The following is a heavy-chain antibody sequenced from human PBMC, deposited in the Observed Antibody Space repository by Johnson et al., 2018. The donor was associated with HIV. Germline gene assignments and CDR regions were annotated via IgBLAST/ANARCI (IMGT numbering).Heavy chain of an antibody. D-gene: IGHD2-2*01. CDR2: LTWNGGST. CDR3: ERGGLGYQNIHDPLDI. Sequence: VQLVESGGGVVRPGGSLRLSCAASGFTFDDYGMSWVRQAPGKGLEWVAGLTWNGGSTGYADSVKGRCTIARANAKNSLYLQMNSLRAEDTALYSCERGGLGYQNIHDPLDIWGQGKIVTVSS. CDR1: GFTFDDYG. J-gene: IGHJ3*02. V-gene: IGHV3-20*04.